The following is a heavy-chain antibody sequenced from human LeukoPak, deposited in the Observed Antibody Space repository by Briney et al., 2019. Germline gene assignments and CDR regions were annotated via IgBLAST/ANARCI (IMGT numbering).Heavy chain of an antibody. V-gene: IGHV3-30*18. D-gene: IGHD4-17*01. J-gene: IGHJ6*02. CDR2: ITYDGSNK. CDR3: AKDRLAVTNPLSGGIRFYGMDV. CDR1: GFTFSRYG. Sequence: GGSLRLSCAASGFTFSRYGMHWVRQAPGKGLEGVAVITYDGSNKYYADSEKRRFTITRNNSTNTLYLQMNSLRAEDTAVYYCAKDRLAVTNPLSGGIRFYGMDVWGQGTTVTVSS.